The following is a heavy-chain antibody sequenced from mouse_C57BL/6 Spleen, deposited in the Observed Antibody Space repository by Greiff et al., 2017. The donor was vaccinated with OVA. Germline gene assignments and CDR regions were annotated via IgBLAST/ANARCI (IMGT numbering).Heavy chain of an antibody. D-gene: IGHD2-3*01. CDR3: ARYPFYDGFFDV. V-gene: IGHV7-3*01. Sequence: EVQLVESGGGLVQPGGSLSLSCAASGFTFTDYYMSWVRQPPGKALEWLGFIRNKANGYTTEYSASVKGRFTISRDNSQSILYLQMNALRAEDSATYDCARYPFYDGFFDVWGTGTTVTVSS. CDR1: GFTFTDYY. CDR2: IRNKANGYTT. J-gene: IGHJ1*03.